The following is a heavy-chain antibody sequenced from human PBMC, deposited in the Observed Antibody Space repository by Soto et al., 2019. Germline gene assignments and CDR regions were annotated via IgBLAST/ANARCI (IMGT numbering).Heavy chain of an antibody. CDR2: TSYDGSNN. Sequence: QVQLVESGGGGVQPGTSLRRSCVGSGFTFRSYVIHWVRQAPGKGLEWVALTSYDGSNNFYGDSLKGRFTISRDNSRNTVELPMDSLRLEDTALYYCARWGTTGGLDVWGQGTLVSVSS. D-gene: IGHD3-16*01. V-gene: IGHV3-33*05. CDR1: GFTFRSYV. J-gene: IGHJ4*02. CDR3: ARWGTTGGLDV.